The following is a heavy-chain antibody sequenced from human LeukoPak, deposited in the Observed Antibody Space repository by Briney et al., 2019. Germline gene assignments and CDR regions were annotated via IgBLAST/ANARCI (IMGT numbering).Heavy chain of an antibody. Sequence: PSETLSLTCTVSGGSISSSTYYWGWLRQPPGKGLEWIGSIYYSGSTYYNPSLKSRVTISVDTSKNQFSLKLSSVTAADTAVYYCARHSTIFGVVPNWYFDLWGRGTLVTVSS. D-gene: IGHD3-3*01. CDR1: GGSISSSTYY. V-gene: IGHV4-39*01. CDR2: IYYSGST. CDR3: ARHSTIFGVVPNWYFDL. J-gene: IGHJ2*01.